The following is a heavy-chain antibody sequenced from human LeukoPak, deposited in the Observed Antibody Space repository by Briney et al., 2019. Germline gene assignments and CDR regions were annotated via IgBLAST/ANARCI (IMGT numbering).Heavy chain of an antibody. CDR2: IYHSGST. Sequence: SETLSLTCAVSGGSISSGGYYWSWIRQPPGKGLEWIGYIYHSGSTYYNPSLKSRVTISVDRSKNQFSLELSSVTAAGTAVYYCARNTNYDSSGRYFDIWGQGTMVTVSS. V-gene: IGHV4-30-2*01. D-gene: IGHD3-22*01. J-gene: IGHJ3*02. CDR1: GGSISSGGYY. CDR3: ARNTNYDSSGRYFDI.